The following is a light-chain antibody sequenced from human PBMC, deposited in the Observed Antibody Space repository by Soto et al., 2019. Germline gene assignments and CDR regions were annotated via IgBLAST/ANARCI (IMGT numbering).Light chain of an antibody. CDR1: SSNLGAGYD. CDR2: DVT. CDR3: CSYAGTYTWV. Sequence: QSVLTQPPSVSGAPGQRVTIPCTGNSSNLGAGYDVHWYQQLPGTAPKLMIYDVTERPSGVPDRFSGSKSDNTASLTISGLQAEDEADYYCCSYAGTYTWVFGGGTKLTVL. V-gene: IGLV1-40*01. J-gene: IGLJ3*02.